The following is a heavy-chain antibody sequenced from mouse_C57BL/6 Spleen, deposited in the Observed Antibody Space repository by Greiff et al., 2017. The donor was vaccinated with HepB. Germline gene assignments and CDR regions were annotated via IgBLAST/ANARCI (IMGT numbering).Heavy chain of an antibody. V-gene: IGHV3-6*01. J-gene: IGHJ2*01. Sequence: EVKLMESGPGLVKPSQSLSLTCSVTGYSITSGYYWNWIRQFPGNKLEWMGYISYDGSNNYNPSLKNRISITRDTSKNQFFLKLNSVTTEDTATYYCARDTSSSCFDYWGQGTTLTVSS. D-gene: IGHD5-1*01. CDR1: GYSITSGYY. CDR3: ARDTSSSCFDY. CDR2: ISYDGSN.